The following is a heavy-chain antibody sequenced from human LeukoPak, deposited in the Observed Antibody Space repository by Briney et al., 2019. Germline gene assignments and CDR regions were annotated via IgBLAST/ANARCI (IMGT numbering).Heavy chain of an antibody. CDR2: IYYSGST. Sequence: SETLSLTCTVSGGSISSSSYYWGWIRQPPGKGLEWIGSIYYSGSTYYNPPLKSRVTISVDTSKNQFSLKLSSVTAADTAVYYCARDSLPGYYDFWSGNSGGYFDYWGQGTLVTVSS. CDR1: GGSISSSSYY. CDR3: ARDSLPGYYDFWSGNSGGYFDY. V-gene: IGHV4-39*07. J-gene: IGHJ4*02. D-gene: IGHD3-3*01.